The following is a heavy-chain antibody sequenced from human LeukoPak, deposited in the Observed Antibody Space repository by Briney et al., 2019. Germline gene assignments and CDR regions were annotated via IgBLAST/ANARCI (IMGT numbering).Heavy chain of an antibody. CDR2: INPNSSGT. V-gene: IGHV1-2*02. CDR1: GYTFTGYY. CDR3: AREFAVAGDYFDY. D-gene: IGHD6-19*01. J-gene: IGHJ4*02. Sequence: ASVKVSCKASGYTFTGYYMHWVRQAPGQGLEWMGWINPNSSGTNYAQKFQGRVTMTRDTSISTAYMELSRLRSDDTAVYYCAREFAVAGDYFDYWGQGTLVTVSS.